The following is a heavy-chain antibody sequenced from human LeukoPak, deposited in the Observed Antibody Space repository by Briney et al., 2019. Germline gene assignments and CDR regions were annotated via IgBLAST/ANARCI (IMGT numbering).Heavy chain of an antibody. CDR2: IYYSGST. D-gene: IGHD3-22*01. V-gene: IGHV4-59*01. CDR3: AKDRDYYDSSCYRYTLDI. CDR1: GGSISKYY. Sequence: SETLSLTCTVTGGSISKYYWSWLRQPPGKGLEWIGYIYYSGSTNYNPSLKSRVTISVDTSKNQFSLKLSSVTAADTAVYYCAKDRDYYDSSCYRYTLDIWGQGTMVTVSS. J-gene: IGHJ3*02.